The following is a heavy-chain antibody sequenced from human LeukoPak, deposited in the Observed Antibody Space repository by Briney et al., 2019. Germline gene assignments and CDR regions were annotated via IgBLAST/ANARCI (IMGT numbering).Heavy chain of an antibody. J-gene: IGHJ4*02. CDR2: INPNSGGT. Sequence: ASVKVSCKASGYTFTSYDINWVRQAPGQGLEWMGWINPNSGGTNYAQKFQGRVTTTRDTSISTAYMELSSLRSEDTAVYYCATADKLLWFGESTYFDYWGQGTLVTVSS. V-gene: IGHV1-2*02. D-gene: IGHD3-10*01. CDR1: GYTFTSYD. CDR3: ATADKLLWFGESTYFDY.